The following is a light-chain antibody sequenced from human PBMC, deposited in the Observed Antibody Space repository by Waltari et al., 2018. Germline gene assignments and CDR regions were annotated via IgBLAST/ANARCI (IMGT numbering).Light chain of an antibody. Sequence: ETTLTQSPAFMSATPRDKVNISCRASQDIDDEMNWYQQKPGEGTIFIIQEATTLVPGIPPRFSGSGYGTDFTLTINNIQSEDVASYFCLEHDNFPTHTFGQGTKLEIK. V-gene: IGKV5-2*01. CDR2: EAT. CDR1: QDIDDE. CDR3: LEHDNFPTHT. J-gene: IGKJ2*01.